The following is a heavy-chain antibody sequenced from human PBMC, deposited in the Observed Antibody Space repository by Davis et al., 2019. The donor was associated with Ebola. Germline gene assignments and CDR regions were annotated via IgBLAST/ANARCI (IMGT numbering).Heavy chain of an antibody. CDR3: AKEPLVGDYGVDV. J-gene: IGHJ6*02. Sequence: GGSLRLSCAASGFTFSSYAMSWVRQAPGKGLEWVSAISGSGGSTYYADSVRGRFTVSRDNSKNTVYLQMNSLGAEDTAVYYCAKEPLVGDYGVDVWGQGTTVTVSS. CDR2: ISGSGGST. D-gene: IGHD6-6*01. V-gene: IGHV3-23*01. CDR1: GFTFSSYA.